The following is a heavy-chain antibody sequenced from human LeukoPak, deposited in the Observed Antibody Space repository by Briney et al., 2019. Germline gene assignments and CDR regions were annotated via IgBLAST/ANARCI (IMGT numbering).Heavy chain of an antibody. CDR1: GYTFTSYG. CDR2: ISAYNGNT. CDR3: ARVMGDLLYGWFDP. V-gene: IGHV1-18*01. J-gene: IGHJ5*02. Sequence: VASVKVSCKASGYTFTSYGISWVRQAPGQGLEWMGWISAYNGNTNYAQKLQGRVTMTTDTSTSTAYMELRSLRSDDTAVYYCARVMGDLLYGWFDPWGQGTLVPSPQ. D-gene: IGHD3-10*01.